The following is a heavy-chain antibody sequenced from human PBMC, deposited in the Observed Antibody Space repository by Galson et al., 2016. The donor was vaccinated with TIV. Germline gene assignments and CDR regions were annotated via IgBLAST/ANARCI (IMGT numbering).Heavy chain of an antibody. Sequence: TLSLTCTVSGASVSGGSYFWTWIRQPAGKGLGWIGRVYPSGNTNYSPSLKSRVTMSLDTSKNQFSLNLMSVTAADTAVYYCAKEGYSYRLSWGQGILVTVSS. D-gene: IGHD5-18*01. J-gene: IGHJ4*02. CDR1: GASVSGGSYF. CDR3: AKEGYSYRLS. V-gene: IGHV4-61*02. CDR2: VYPSGNT.